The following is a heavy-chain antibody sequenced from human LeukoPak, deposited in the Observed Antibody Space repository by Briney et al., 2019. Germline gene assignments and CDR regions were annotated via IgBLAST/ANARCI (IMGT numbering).Heavy chain of an antibody. CDR2: IQEDGSAQ. Sequence: GGSLRLPCAASSFTFSNYWMSWVRQAPGKGLEWVGNIQEDGSAQYYVDSVKGRFTISRDNAKNSLYLQMNSLRVDDTAVYYCARVAYGDRYWGRGTLVTVSS. D-gene: IGHD4-17*01. V-gene: IGHV3-7*01. J-gene: IGHJ4*02. CDR3: ARVAYGDRY. CDR1: SFTFSNYW.